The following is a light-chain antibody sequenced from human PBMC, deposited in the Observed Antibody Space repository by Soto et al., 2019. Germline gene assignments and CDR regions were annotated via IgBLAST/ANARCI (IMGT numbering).Light chain of an antibody. J-gene: IGLJ3*02. Sequence: QSVLTQPASVSGSPGQSITISCTGTSSDVGSYNLVSWYQQHPGKAPKLMICEGSKRPSGVSNRFSGSKSGNTASLTISGLQAEDEADYYCCSYAGGSTGVFGGGTKLTVL. CDR2: EGS. CDR3: CSYAGGSTGV. V-gene: IGLV2-23*01. CDR1: SSDVGSYNL.